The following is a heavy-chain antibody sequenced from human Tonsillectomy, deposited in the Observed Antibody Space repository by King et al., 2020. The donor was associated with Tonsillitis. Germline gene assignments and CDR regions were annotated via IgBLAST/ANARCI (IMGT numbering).Heavy chain of an antibody. D-gene: IGHD2-15*01. CDR1: GFTFSSYC. V-gene: IGHV3-30*18. Sequence: VQLVESGGDVVQPGRSLKLSCTASGFTFSSYCMHWVRQAPGKGLEWVAVISYDGSNKYYADSVKGRFTISRDNSKHTLYLQMNRLRAEDTAVYYCAKVAYCTGGSCYHLDYWCQGTMVTVSS. J-gene: IGHJ4*02. CDR2: ISYDGSNK. CDR3: AKVAYCTGGSCYHLDY.